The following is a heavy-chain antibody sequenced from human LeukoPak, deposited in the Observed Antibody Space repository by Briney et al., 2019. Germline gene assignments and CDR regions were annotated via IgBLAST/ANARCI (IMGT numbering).Heavy chain of an antibody. CDR1: GFTFSNYW. D-gene: IGHD4-23*01. J-gene: IGHJ3*02. Sequence: GGSLRLSCAASGFTFSNYWMHRVRQAPGKGLVWVSRINSDGSNATYADSVKGRFTISRDNAKNTLYVQMNSLRAEDTAVYYCARDVGGNLGDAFDIWGQGTMVTVSS. CDR2: INSDGSNA. V-gene: IGHV3-74*03. CDR3: ARDVGGNLGDAFDI.